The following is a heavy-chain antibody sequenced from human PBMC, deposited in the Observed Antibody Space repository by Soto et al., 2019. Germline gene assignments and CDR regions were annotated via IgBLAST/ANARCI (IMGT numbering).Heavy chain of an antibody. V-gene: IGHV3-30-3*01. CDR3: ASGYCSGGSCHPYYYYYGMDV. J-gene: IGHJ6*02. Sequence: GGSLRLSCAASGFTFSSYAMHWVRQAPGKGLEWVAVISYDGSNKYYADSVKGRFTISRDNSKNTLYLQMNSLRAEDTAVYYCASGYCSGGSCHPYYYYYGMDVLGQGTTVTV. CDR1: GFTFSSYA. D-gene: IGHD2-15*01. CDR2: ISYDGSNK.